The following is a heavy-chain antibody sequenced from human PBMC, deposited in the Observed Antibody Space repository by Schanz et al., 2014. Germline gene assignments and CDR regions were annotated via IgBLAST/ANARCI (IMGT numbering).Heavy chain of an antibody. D-gene: IGHD3-3*01. Sequence: EGQLLESGGGLIQPGGSLRLSCAASGFTFSSYAMSWVRQAPGKGLEWVSAISGSGGSTYYADSVKGRFTISRDNSRNTLYLQMNSLRTEDTAVYYCARSAGRDFWSGYYTRFDYWGQGTLVTVSS. CDR1: GFTFSSYA. V-gene: IGHV3-23*01. J-gene: IGHJ4*02. CDR3: ARSAGRDFWSGYYTRFDY. CDR2: ISGSGGST.